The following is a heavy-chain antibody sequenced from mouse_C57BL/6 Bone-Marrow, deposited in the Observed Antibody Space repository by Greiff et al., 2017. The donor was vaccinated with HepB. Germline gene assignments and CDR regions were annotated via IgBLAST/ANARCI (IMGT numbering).Heavy chain of an antibody. CDR1: GFTFSDYY. CDR3: ARGAYYSNPYAMDY. V-gene: IGHV5-16*01. Sequence: EVKVVESEGGLVQPGRSMKLSCTASGFTFSDYYMAWVRQVPEKGLEWVANINYDGSSTYYLDSLKSRFIISRDNAKNILYLQMSSLKSEDTATYYCARGAYYSNPYAMDYWGQGTSVTVSS. J-gene: IGHJ4*01. D-gene: IGHD2-5*01. CDR2: INYDGSST.